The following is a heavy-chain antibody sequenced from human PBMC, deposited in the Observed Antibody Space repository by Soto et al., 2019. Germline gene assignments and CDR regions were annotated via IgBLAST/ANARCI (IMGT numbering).Heavy chain of an antibody. CDR2: VYPSESYT. J-gene: IGHJ4*02. Sequence: GEALKISCKGSGYSLSSFWISWGRPMPGKGPEGMGGVYPSESYTNYSSSFQGHVTISADNSISIAYLQWSSLKASDTAMYYCASFPKGGYYDSSGYYLDYWGQGTLVTVSS. CDR1: GYSLSSFW. D-gene: IGHD3-22*01. V-gene: IGHV5-10-1*01. CDR3: ASFPKGGYYDSSGYYLDY.